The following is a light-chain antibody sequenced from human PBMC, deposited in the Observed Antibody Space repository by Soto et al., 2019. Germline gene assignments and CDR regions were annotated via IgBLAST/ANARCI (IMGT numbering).Light chain of an antibody. J-gene: IGKJ1*01. CDR3: KQYNNWLWT. Sequence: EIVMTQSPATLSVSPGERATLSCRASQSVSRNVAWYQQKPGQAPRLLIHDSSTRANSISVRFSGSGSGTEFTLTIRSLKSEDFAVYYCKQYNNWLWTFGQGTKVEIK. CDR1: QSVSRN. V-gene: IGKV3-15*01. CDR2: DSS.